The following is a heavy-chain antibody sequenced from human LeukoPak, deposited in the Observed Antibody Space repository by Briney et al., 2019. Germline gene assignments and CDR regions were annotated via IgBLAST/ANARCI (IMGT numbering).Heavy chain of an antibody. CDR3: ARGIPRITIFGEALLP. D-gene: IGHD3-3*01. V-gene: IGHV3-30-3*01. CDR2: ISYDGSNK. Sequence: QAGGSLRLSCAASGFTFSSYAMHWVRQAPGKGLEWVAVISYDGSNKYYADSVKGRFTISRDNSKNTLYLQMNSLRAEDTAVYYCARGIPRITIFGEALLPWGQGTLVTVSS. CDR1: GFTFSSYA. J-gene: IGHJ5*02.